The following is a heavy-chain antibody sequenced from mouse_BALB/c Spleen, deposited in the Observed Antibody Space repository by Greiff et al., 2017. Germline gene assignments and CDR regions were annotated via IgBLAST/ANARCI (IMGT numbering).Heavy chain of an antibody. CDR1: GFNIKDYY. Sequence: EVKLVESGAELVRPGALVKLSCKASGFNIKDYYMHWVKQRPEQGLEWIGWIDPENGNTIYDPKFQGKASITADTSSNTAYLQLSSLTSEDTAVYYCARAYVYAMDYWGQGTSVTVSS. CDR3: ARAYVYAMDY. V-gene: IGHV14-1*02. CDR2: IDPENGNT. D-gene: IGHD1-1*01. J-gene: IGHJ4*01.